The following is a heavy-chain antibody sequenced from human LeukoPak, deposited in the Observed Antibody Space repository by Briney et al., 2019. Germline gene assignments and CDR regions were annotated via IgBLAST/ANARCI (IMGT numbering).Heavy chain of an antibody. CDR3: AREGDYGGSLISAFDI. Sequence: ASVKVSCKASGYTFTSYAMNWVRQAPGQGLEWMGWINTNTGNPTYAQGFTGRFVFSLDTSVSTAYLQISSLKAEDTAVYYCAREGDYGGSLISAFDIWGQGTMVTVSS. J-gene: IGHJ3*02. V-gene: IGHV7-4-1*02. CDR1: GYTFTSYA. D-gene: IGHD4-23*01. CDR2: INTNTGNP.